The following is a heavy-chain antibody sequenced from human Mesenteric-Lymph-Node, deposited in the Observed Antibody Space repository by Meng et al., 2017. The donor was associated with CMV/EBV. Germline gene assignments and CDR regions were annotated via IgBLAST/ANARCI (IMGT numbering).Heavy chain of an antibody. D-gene: IGHD2-2*01. V-gene: IGHV3-30*04. J-gene: IGHJ4*02. Sequence: GGSLRLSCVASGFTFSSYVMYWVRQAPGKGLEWVAVISYDGGNKYYADSVKGRFTISRDNSKNTLYLQMNSLRAEDTAVYYCAKEPNRYCSSTSCSPAGYFDYWGQGTLVTVSS. CDR3: AKEPNRYCSSTSCSPAGYFDY. CDR2: ISYDGGNK. CDR1: GFTFSSYV.